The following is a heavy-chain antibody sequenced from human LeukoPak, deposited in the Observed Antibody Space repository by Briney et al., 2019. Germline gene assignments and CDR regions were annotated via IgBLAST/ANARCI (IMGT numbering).Heavy chain of an antibody. V-gene: IGHV3-7*01. J-gene: IGHJ6*02. Sequence: PGGSLRLSCVASGFTFSNVWINWVRQAPGKGLEWVANTNQDGSEEHYADSVKGRFAISRDNAKNSLYLQMNSLRAEDTAVYYCARYCGGDCYGMDVWGQGTTVTVSS. CDR3: ARYCGGDCYGMDV. CDR1: GFTFSNVW. CDR2: TNQDGSEE. D-gene: IGHD2-21*01.